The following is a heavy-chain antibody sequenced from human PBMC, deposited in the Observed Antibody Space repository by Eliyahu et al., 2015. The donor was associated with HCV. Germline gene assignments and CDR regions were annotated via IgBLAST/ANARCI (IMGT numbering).Heavy chain of an antibody. CDR1: GXTFSSYG. CDR3: GRDYYDGSGYFDY. Sequence: QIQLVQSGAEVKKPGXSVKVSCKASGXTFSSYGISWVRQAPGQGLEWLGWISAXHGKTNYAQKFQGRVTMTTDTSTSTAYMELRSLRSDDTAVYYCGRDYYDGSGYFDYWGQGTRVTVSS. V-gene: IGHV1-18*01. CDR2: ISAXHGKT. D-gene: IGHD3-22*01. J-gene: IGHJ4*02.